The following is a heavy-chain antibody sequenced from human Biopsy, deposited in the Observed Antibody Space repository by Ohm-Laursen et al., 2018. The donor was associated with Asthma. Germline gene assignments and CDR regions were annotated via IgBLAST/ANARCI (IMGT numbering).Heavy chain of an antibody. CDR3: AKDVRQGYGDYLHFDC. V-gene: IGHV3-9*01. Sequence: SLRLSCTASGFTFDDHAMHWVRQVPGKGLEWVAGISGTSGTLGYAGSVTGRFTISRDNARKSLYLQMKSPKVEDTALYFCAKDVRQGYGDYLHFDCWGQGAQVTVSS. D-gene: IGHD4-17*01. J-gene: IGHJ4*02. CDR2: ISGTSGTL. CDR1: GFTFDDHA.